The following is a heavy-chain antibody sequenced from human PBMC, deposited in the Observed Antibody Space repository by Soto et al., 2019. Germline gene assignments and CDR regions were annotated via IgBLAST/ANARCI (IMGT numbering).Heavy chain of an antibody. J-gene: IGHJ3*02. Sequence: QVQLQESGPGLVKPSQTLSLTCTVSGGSISSGDYYWSWIRQPPGKGLEWIGYIYYSGSTYYNPSLKSRVTISVDTSKNQFSLKLSSVTAADTAVYYCASVVVVAATIPDAFDIWGQGTMVTVSS. CDR3: ASVVVVAATIPDAFDI. D-gene: IGHD2-15*01. CDR2: IYYSGST. V-gene: IGHV4-30-4*01. CDR1: GGSISSGDYY.